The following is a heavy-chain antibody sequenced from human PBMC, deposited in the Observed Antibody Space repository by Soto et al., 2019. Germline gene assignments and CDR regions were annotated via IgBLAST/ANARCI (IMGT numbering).Heavy chain of an antibody. CDR1: GGSISSGGYY. CDR2: IHHSGST. CDR3: ARAPRGYGMDV. V-gene: IGHV4-39*07. J-gene: IGHJ6*02. Sequence: PSETLSLTCTVSGGSISSGGYYWSWIRQHPGKGLEWIGEIHHSGSTNYNSSLTSRVSISIDKSKNQFSLNLYSVTAADAAVFYCARAPRGYGMDVWGQGTTVTVSS.